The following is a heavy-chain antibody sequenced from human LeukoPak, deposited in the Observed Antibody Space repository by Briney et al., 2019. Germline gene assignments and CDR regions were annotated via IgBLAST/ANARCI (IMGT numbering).Heavy chain of an antibody. CDR2: ISSSSSYI. V-gene: IGHV3-21*01. CDR1: GYSFTAYW. J-gene: IGHJ6*03. CDR3: VVLRGSGYSVDCYYYYMDV. D-gene: IGHD2-15*01. Sequence: GGSLRLSCAASGYSFTAYWMIWVRQAPGKGLEGVSSISSSSSYIYYADSVKGRFTLSRDNDKNSLYLKMNTVRAGDTAVYFCVVLRGSGYSVDCYYYYMDVWGKGTTVTISS.